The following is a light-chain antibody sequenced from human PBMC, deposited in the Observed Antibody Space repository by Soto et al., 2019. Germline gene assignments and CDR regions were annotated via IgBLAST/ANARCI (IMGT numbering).Light chain of an antibody. CDR1: SSDVGGYNY. V-gene: IGLV2-14*01. CDR2: HVS. Sequence: QSVLTQPRSLSGSPGQSVTISCTGTSSDVGGYNYVSWYQQYPGKAPKLMIYHVSNRPSGVSNRFSGSKSGNSASLTISGLQAEDEADYYCSSYTSTSTYVFGTGTKVTVL. J-gene: IGLJ1*01. CDR3: SSYTSTSTYV.